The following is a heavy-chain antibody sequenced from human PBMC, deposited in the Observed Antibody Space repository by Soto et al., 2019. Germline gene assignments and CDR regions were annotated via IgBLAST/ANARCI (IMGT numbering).Heavy chain of an antibody. CDR1: GDAISNFY. D-gene: IGHD1-20*01. CDR3: ARGTRALITSFFAY. CDR2: VHESGST. Sequence: PSETLSLTCTVSGDAISNFYWSWTRKTPGRGLEWIGCVHESGSTDYNPSLKGRVTISLHTSKSQFSLSLRSATAADTATYYCARGTRALITSFFAYWGQGIPVTVSS. V-gene: IGHV4-59*03. J-gene: IGHJ4*02.